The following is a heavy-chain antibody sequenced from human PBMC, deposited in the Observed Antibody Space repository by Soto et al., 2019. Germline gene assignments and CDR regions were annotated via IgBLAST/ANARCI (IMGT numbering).Heavy chain of an antibody. CDR1: GYTFTSYG. CDR2: ISAYNGNT. Sequence: ASVKVSCKASGYTFTSYGISWVRQAPGQGLEWMGWISAYNGNTNYAQKLQGRVTMTTDTSTSTAYMELRSLRSDDTAVYYCARDSYCYDSSGFDPWGQGTLVTVSS. J-gene: IGHJ5*02. CDR3: ARDSYCYDSSGFDP. D-gene: IGHD3-22*01. V-gene: IGHV1-18*04.